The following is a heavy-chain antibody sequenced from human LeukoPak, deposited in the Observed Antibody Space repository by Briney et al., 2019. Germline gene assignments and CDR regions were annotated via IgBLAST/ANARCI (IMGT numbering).Heavy chain of an antibody. CDR3: AKDSSRIVVVVAADY. Sequence: GGSLRLSCAASGFTFSSYWMSWVRQAPGKGLEWVANIKQDGSEKHYVDSVKGRFTISRDNSKNTLYLQMNSLRAEDTAVYHCAKDSSRIVVVVAADYWGQGTLVTVSS. V-gene: IGHV3-7*01. D-gene: IGHD2-15*01. J-gene: IGHJ4*02. CDR2: IKQDGSEK. CDR1: GFTFSSYW.